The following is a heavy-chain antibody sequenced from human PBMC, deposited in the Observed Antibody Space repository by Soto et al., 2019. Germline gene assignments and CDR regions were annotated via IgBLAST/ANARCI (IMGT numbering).Heavy chain of an antibody. D-gene: IGHD4-17*01. CDR1: GFTFSGYW. CDR3: AGGFYGALVY. V-gene: IGHV3-74*03. J-gene: IGHJ4*02. CDR2: IDSDGGST. Sequence: EVQLVESGGGLVQPGGSLRLSCAASGFTFSGYWMHWVRQVPGEGLEWVSRIDSDGGSTTYADAVKGRFTISRDNAKNTLYLQMNSLRAEDTAVYYCAGGFYGALVYWGQGTLVTVSS.